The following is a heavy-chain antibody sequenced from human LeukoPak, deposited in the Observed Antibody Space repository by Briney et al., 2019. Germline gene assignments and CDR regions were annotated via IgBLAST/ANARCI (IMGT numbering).Heavy chain of an antibody. CDR3: ARGGGITKYPVDY. Sequence: PSETLSLTCAVYGGSFSGYYWSWIRQPPGKGLEWIGEINHSGSTNYSPSLKSRLTISVDTSKNQFSLKLSSVTAADTALYYCARGGGITKYPVDYWSQGILVTVSS. CDR1: GGSFSGYY. CDR2: INHSGST. J-gene: IGHJ4*02. D-gene: IGHD1-14*01. V-gene: IGHV4-34*01.